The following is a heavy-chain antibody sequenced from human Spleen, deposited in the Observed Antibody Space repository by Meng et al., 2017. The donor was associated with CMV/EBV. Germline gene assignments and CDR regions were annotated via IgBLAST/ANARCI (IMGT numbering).Heavy chain of an antibody. Sequence: GGSLRLSCAASGFTFSSYEMNWVRQAPGKGLEWVAYISNSGSGNRKNHADSVKGRFSISRDSARNSLYLQMSSLRVEDTAVYYCARERSNAFDMWGQGTMVTVSS. CDR1: GFTFSSYE. V-gene: IGHV3-48*03. CDR2: ISNSGSGNRK. D-gene: IGHD3-10*01. J-gene: IGHJ3*02. CDR3: ARERSNAFDM.